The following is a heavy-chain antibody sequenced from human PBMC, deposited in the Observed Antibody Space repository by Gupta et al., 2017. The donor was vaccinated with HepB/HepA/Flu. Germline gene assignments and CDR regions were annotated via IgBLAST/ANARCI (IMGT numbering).Heavy chain of an antibody. Sequence: EVQLVESGGGLVKPGESLRLSCAASGFNYRTYNMNWVRQAQGKGLEWVSSISTTSTYIYYADSVKGRFTISRDNAKNSLYLQMNSLRAEDTAVYYCARDPGYYWNSVGLSYMDVWGKGTTVTVSS. CDR1: GFNYRTYN. CDR2: ISTTSTYI. CDR3: ARDPGYYWNSVGLSYMDV. V-gene: IGHV3-21*02. D-gene: IGHD1-7*01. J-gene: IGHJ6*03.